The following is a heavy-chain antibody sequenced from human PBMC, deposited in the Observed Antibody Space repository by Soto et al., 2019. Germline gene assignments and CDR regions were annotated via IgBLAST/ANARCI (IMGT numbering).Heavy chain of an antibody. Sequence: EVQLVESGGGLVQPGRSLRLSCAASGFTFDDYAMHWVRQAPGKGLEWVSGISWNSGSIGYADSVKGRFTISRDNAKNSLYLQMNRLRAEDTALYYCAKVVPGYSSCWYGYFDLWGRGTLVTVSS. D-gene: IGHD6-19*01. CDR1: GFTFDDYA. J-gene: IGHJ2*01. V-gene: IGHV3-9*01. CDR2: ISWNSGSI. CDR3: AKVVPGYSSCWYGYFDL.